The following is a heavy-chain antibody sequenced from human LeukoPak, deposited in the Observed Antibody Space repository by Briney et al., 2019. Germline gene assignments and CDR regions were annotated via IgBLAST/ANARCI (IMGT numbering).Heavy chain of an antibody. CDR1: GFTFSDYA. J-gene: IGHJ3*02. CDR3: ARINYRAFSI. D-gene: IGHD4-11*01. V-gene: IGHV3-23*01. Sequence: PGGSLRLSCAASGFTFSDYALIWVRQAPGKGLEWISAIRGTGGTTYYADSVKGRCTISRDNSRNTVYLQMNSLRAEDTALYYCARINYRAFSIWGQGTMVTVSS. CDR2: IRGTGGTT.